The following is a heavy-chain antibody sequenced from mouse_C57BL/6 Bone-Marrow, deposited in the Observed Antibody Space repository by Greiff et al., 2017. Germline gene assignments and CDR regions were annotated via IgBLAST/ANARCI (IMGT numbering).Heavy chain of an antibody. CDR1: GYTFTSYW. CDR3: ARNPYGSSSYWYFDV. V-gene: IGHV1-7*01. Sequence: VMLVESGAELAKPGASVKLSCKASGYTFTSYWMHWVKQRPGQGLEWIGYINPSSGYTKYNQKFKDKATLTADKSSSTAYMQLSSLTYEDSAVYYCARNPYGSSSYWYFDVWGTGTTVTVSS. J-gene: IGHJ1*03. D-gene: IGHD1-1*01. CDR2: INPSSGYT.